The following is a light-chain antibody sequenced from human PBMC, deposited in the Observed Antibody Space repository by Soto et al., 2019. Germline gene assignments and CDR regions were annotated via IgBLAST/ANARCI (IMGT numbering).Light chain of an antibody. CDR1: QSVDST. CDR2: DAS. J-gene: IGKJ2*01. CDR3: QQYHKWPPYT. Sequence: EIVMTQSPATLSMSPGETAALSCRASQSVDSTLAWYQQKPGQAPRLLIYDASTRATGIPARFSGSGSGTEFTLTISRLQSEDFAVYFCQQYHKWPPYTFGQGTKLEI. V-gene: IGKV3-15*01.